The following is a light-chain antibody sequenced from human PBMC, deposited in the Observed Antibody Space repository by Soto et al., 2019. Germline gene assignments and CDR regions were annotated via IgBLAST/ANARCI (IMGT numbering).Light chain of an antibody. V-gene: IGKV3-11*01. CDR3: QQRNTWPWT. Sequence: EIVLTQSPATLALSPGQRATLSCRASQSVSGDLDWFQQKPGQAPRLLIYDTYNGATGIPARFSGSGSGTDFTLTISSLEPEDFAVYYCQQRNTWPWTFGQGTKVDIK. CDR2: DTY. J-gene: IGKJ1*01. CDR1: QSVSGD.